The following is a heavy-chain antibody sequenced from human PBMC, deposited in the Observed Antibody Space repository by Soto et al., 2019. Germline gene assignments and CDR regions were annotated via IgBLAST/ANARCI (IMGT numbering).Heavy chain of an antibody. CDR3: ARRPRYSNYVDY. Sequence: QITLKESGPTLVKPTQTLTLTCTFSGFSLSTSGVGVGWIRQPPGKALEWLALIYWNDDKRYSPSLKSRLTIAKDTSKNQVVLNMTNMDPVDTATYFCARRPRYSNYVDYWGQGTLVTVPS. CDR1: GFSLSTSGVG. D-gene: IGHD4-4*01. CDR2: IYWNDDK. J-gene: IGHJ4*02. V-gene: IGHV2-5*01.